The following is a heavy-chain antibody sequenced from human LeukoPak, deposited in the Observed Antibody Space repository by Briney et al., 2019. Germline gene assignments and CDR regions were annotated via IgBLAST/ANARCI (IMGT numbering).Heavy chain of an antibody. D-gene: IGHD2-2*01. CDR1: GGSILGGYFY. V-gene: IGHV4-61*02. CDR3: ATGDVVVPTAAQRPLDY. J-gene: IGHJ4*02. Sequence: SETLSLTCTVSGGSILGGYFYWSWVRQPAGKGLEWIGRVDASGSTNYNPSLRSRVIISVDTSKNQFSLNLSSVTAADTAVYYCATGDVVVPTAAQRPLDYWGQGTLVTVSS. CDR2: VDASGST.